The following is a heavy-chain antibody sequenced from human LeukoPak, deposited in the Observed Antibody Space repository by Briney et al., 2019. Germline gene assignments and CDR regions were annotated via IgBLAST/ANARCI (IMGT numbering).Heavy chain of an antibody. CDR2: MNPNSGNT. D-gene: IGHD5-24*01. V-gene: IGHV1-8*03. CDR1: GYTFTSYD. CDR3: ARDPEDRDGYNNDAFDI. Sequence: ASVKVSCKASGYTFTSYDINWVRQATGQGLEWMGWMNPNSGNTGYAQKFQGRVTITADESTSTAYMELSSLRSEDTAVYYCARDPEDRDGYNNDAFDIWGQGTMVTVSS. J-gene: IGHJ3*02.